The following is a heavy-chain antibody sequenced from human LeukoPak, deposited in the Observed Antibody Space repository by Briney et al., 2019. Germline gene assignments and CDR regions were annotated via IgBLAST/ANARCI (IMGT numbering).Heavy chain of an antibody. Sequence: SETLSLTCAVSGGSISSGGYYWSWIRQPPEKGLEWIGYIYYSGSTNYNPSLKSRVTISVDTSKNQFSLKLSSVTAADTAVYYCAREGDAFDIWGQGTMVTVSS. CDR1: GGSISSGGYY. V-gene: IGHV4-61*08. CDR2: IYYSGST. J-gene: IGHJ3*02. CDR3: AREGDAFDI.